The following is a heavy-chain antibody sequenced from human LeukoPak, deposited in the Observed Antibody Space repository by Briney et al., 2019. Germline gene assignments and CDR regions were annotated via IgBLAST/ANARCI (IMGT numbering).Heavy chain of an antibody. CDR1: GFTFSSYA. D-gene: IGHD6-19*01. CDR3: AKVPPGGAVAGVFDY. Sequence: PGRSLRLSCAASGFTFSSYAMHWVRQAPGKGLEWVAVISYDGSNKYYADSVKGRFTISRDNSKNTLYLQMNSLRAEDTAVYYCAKVPPGGAVAGVFDYWGQGTLVTVSS. CDR2: ISYDGSNK. J-gene: IGHJ4*02. V-gene: IGHV3-30-3*01.